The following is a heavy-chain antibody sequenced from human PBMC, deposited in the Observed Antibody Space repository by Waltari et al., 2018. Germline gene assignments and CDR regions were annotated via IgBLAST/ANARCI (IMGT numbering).Heavy chain of an antibody. V-gene: IGHV4-39*01. J-gene: IGHJ5*02. CDR2: IYYSGCT. CDR1: GGSISSSSYY. D-gene: IGHD6-19*01. CDR3: ARQGRGSSGSRSWFDP. Sequence: QLQLQESGPGLVKPSETLSLTCTVSGGSISSSSYYWGWIRQPPGKGLEWIGSIYYSGCTDANPSLKSRVSISVDTSKHQFSLKLSSVPAADTAVYYCARQGRGSSGSRSWFDPWGQGTLVTVSS.